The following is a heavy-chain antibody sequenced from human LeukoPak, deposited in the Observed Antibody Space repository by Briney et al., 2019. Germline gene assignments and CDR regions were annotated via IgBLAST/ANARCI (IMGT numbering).Heavy chain of an antibody. D-gene: IGHD6-13*01. CDR1: GFTFSSYA. V-gene: IGHV3-23*01. CDR3: AKTRPLDSSSWSHGDY. CDR2: ISGSGDST. J-gene: IGHJ4*02. Sequence: GGSLRLSCSASGFTFSSYAMSWVRQAPGKGLERVSAISGSGDSTYYGDSVKGRFTISRDNSKNTLYLQMNSLRAEDTTVYYCAKTRPLDSSSWSHGDYWGQGTLVTVSS.